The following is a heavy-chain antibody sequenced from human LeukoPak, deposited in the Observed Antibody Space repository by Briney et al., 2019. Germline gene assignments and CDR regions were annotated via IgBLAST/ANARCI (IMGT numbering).Heavy chain of an antibody. CDR3: AKDNPVLEY. Sequence: GGSLRLSXATSGFSFSTFGMHWVGQTPGKGLEWVSHISKDESNKYYADSVKGRFTISRDTSKNTLFLQMNSLRVEDTAIYYCAKDNPVLEYWGQGTLVTVSS. J-gene: IGHJ4*02. CDR2: ISKDESNK. CDR1: GFSFSTFG. V-gene: IGHV3-30*18.